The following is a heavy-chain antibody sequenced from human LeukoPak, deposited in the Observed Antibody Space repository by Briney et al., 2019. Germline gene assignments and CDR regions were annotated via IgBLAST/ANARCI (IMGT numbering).Heavy chain of an antibody. Sequence: GGSLRLSCAAPGFTFSSYAMSWVRQAPGKGLEWVSTISGSGGSTYYADSVKGRFTISRDNSKNTLYLQMNSLRAEDTAVYYCAKVDYCGGDCYSEDYWGQGTLVTVSS. CDR1: GFTFSSYA. D-gene: IGHD2-21*01. CDR3: AKVDYCGGDCYSEDY. CDR2: ISGSGGST. V-gene: IGHV3-23*01. J-gene: IGHJ4*02.